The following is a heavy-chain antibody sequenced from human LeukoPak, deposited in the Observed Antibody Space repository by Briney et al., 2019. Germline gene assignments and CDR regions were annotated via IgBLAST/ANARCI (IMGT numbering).Heavy chain of an antibody. D-gene: IGHD3-22*01. CDR2: ISSSSGYI. V-gene: IGHV3-21*01. Sequence: GGSLRLSCAASGFTFSSYSMNWVRQAPGKGLEWVSSISSSSGYIYYADSVKGRFTISRDNAKNSLYLQMNSLRAEDTAVYYCARDRARSYYYDSSGYYSPFDYWGQGTLVTVSS. J-gene: IGHJ4*02. CDR3: ARDRARSYYYDSSGYYSPFDY. CDR1: GFTFSSYS.